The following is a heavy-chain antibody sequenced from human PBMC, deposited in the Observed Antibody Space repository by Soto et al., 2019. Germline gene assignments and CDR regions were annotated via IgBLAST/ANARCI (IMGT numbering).Heavy chain of an antibody. Sequence: SETLSLTCTVSGGSISSGDYYWSWIRQPPGKGLEWVGYIYYSGSTYYNPSLKSRVTISVDTSKNQFSLKLSSVTAADTAVYYCARVIGDYDSSGYYLWGQGTLVTVSS. V-gene: IGHV4-30-4*01. CDR1: GGSISSGDYY. CDR2: IYYSGST. D-gene: IGHD3-22*01. CDR3: ARVIGDYDSSGYYL. J-gene: IGHJ5*02.